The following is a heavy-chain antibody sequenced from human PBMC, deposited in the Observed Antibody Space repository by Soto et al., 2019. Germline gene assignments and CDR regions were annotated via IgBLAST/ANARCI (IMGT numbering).Heavy chain of an antibody. J-gene: IGHJ4*02. CDR3: TTDLLERSSGLPFGVY. Sequence: PGGSLRLSCAASGFTFSSYAMSWVRQAPGQGLEWVSAISGSGGSTYYADPVKGRFTISRDNSKNTLYLQMISLKTEDTAVYYCTTDLLERSSGLPFGVYWGQGTPVTVSS. D-gene: IGHD3-16*01. CDR1: GFTFSSYA. V-gene: IGHV3-23*01. CDR2: ISGSGGST.